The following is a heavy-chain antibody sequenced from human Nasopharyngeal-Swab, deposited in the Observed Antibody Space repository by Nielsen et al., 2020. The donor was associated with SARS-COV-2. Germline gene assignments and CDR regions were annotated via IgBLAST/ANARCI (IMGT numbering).Heavy chain of an antibody. CDR1: GFSFSTYA. J-gene: IGHJ6*02. CDR2: ISYDGNTK. D-gene: IGHD1-26*01. CDR3: AKETGSYWDYCEYYGMDV. Sequence: GESLKISCVAPGFSFSTYAIHWVRQAPGKGLEWVAVISYDGNTKYYGDSVKGRFTIFRDNSKNTLYLQMNSLRAEDTAVYFCAKETGSYWDYCEYYGMDVWGQGTTVTVSS. V-gene: IGHV3-30*18.